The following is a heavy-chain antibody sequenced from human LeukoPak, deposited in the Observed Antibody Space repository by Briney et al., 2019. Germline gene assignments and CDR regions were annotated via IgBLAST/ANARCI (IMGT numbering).Heavy chain of an antibody. J-gene: IGHJ5*02. D-gene: IGHD6-13*01. V-gene: IGHV3-33*01. Sequence: PGGSLRLSCAASGFNLSRNGMHWVRQAPGKGLEGVAVIWYDASKKYYADSVKGRFTISRDNSKNTLYLQMNSLRAEDTAVYYCARDLAAGGTWFDPWGQGTLVTVSS. CDR2: IWYDASKK. CDR1: GFNLSRNG. CDR3: ARDLAAGGTWFDP.